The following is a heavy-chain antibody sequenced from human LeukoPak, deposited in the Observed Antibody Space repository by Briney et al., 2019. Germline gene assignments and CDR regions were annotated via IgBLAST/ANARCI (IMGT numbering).Heavy chain of an antibody. J-gene: IGHJ4*02. CDR3: ARQNVGAPDD. CDR1: GYSFASYW. V-gene: IGHV5-51*01. D-gene: IGHD1-26*01. Sequence: GESLKISCKGSGYSFASYWIGWVRQMPGKGLEWMGIIYPDGSTTRYSPSFQGEATVTADKSTSTAYLRWSSLKASDTAMYYCARQNVGAPDDWGQGTLVTVSS. CDR2: IYPDGSTT.